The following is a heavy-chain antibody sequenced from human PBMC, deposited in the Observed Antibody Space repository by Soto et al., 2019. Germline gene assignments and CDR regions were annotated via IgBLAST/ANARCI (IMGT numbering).Heavy chain of an antibody. V-gene: IGHV3-53*01. J-gene: IGHJ6*02. CDR2: IYSGGST. CDR1: GFTVSSNY. D-gene: IGHD3-10*01. Sequence: GGSLRLSCAASGFTVSSNYMSWVRQAPGKGLEWVSVIYSGGSTYYADSVKGRFTISRDNSKNTLYLQMNSLRAEDTAVYYCARRGVHRYYYYGMDVWGQGTTVTVSS. CDR3: ARRGVHRYYYYGMDV.